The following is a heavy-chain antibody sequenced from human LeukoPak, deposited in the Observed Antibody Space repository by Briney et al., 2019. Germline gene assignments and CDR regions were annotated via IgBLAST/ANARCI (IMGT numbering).Heavy chain of an antibody. CDR1: GFTFSSFA. J-gene: IGHJ2*01. Sequence: GGSLRLSCAASGFTFSSFAMHWVRQAPGKGLEGVAIISYDGSNKYYADSVRGRFTISRDNSKNTLYLQMNSLRAEDTAVYYCARDGASDASGSYYLYWYFDPWGRATLVTVSS. V-gene: IGHV3-30*04. CDR2: ISYDGSNK. CDR3: ARDGASDASGSYYLYWYFDP. D-gene: IGHD3-10*01.